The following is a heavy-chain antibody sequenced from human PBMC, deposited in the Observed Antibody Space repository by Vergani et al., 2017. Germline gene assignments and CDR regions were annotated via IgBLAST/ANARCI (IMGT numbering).Heavy chain of an antibody. D-gene: IGHD2/OR15-2a*01. Sequence: QVQIRQSGGGVVQPGGSLRLSCTLSGFTLNTYGIHWVRQAPGKGLEWVSFIRYDGSSEYYGDSVKGRFTISRDKSQNTVNLQMNSLRTEDTAVYFCANSVIAGNVGVAYFGMDVWGRGTTVTVSS. CDR3: ANSVIAGNVGVAYFGMDV. V-gene: IGHV3-30*02. CDR1: GFTLNTYG. J-gene: IGHJ6*02. CDR2: IRYDGSSE.